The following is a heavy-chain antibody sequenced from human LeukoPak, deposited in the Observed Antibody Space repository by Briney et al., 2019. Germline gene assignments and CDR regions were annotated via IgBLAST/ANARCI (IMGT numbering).Heavy chain of an antibody. V-gene: IGHV1-18*01. Sequence: GASVKVSCKASGYTFTIYGISWVRQAPGQGLEWMGWVSAYADNTNYVQKFQGRVTMTTDTSTSTAYMELRSLRSDDTAVFYCARDCIGCHGFDYWGQGTLVTVSS. J-gene: IGHJ4*02. D-gene: IGHD2-15*01. CDR1: GYTFTIYG. CDR3: ARDCIGCHGFDY. CDR2: VSAYADNT.